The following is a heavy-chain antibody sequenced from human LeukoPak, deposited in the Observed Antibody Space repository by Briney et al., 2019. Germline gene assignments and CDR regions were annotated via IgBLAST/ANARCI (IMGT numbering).Heavy chain of an antibody. CDR2: IFSSGGT. J-gene: IGHJ4*02. D-gene: IGHD6-19*01. V-gene: IGHV4-4*09. CDR3: ATGGAYTSGWYNI. Sequence: SETLSLTCTVSGGSVGGFYWTWIRQPPGGGMQWIGFIFSSGGTNYNPSFKSRVAISTDTSTNQVSLRVTSVTAADTAVYYCATGGAYTSGWYNIWGQGTLVSVSS. CDR1: GGSVGGFY.